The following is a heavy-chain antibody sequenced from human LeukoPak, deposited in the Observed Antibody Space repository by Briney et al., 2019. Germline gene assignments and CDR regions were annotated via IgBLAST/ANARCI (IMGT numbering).Heavy chain of an antibody. CDR1: GGSFSGYY. CDR3: ARGRRQWLILYFDY. CDR2: INHSGST. J-gene: IGHJ4*02. D-gene: IGHD6-19*01. Sequence: PSETLSLTCAVYGGSFSGYYWSWIRQPPGKGPEWIGEINHSGSTNYNLSLKSRVTISVDTSKNQFSLKLSSVTAADTAVYYCARGRRQWLILYFDYWGQGTLVTVSS. V-gene: IGHV4-34*01.